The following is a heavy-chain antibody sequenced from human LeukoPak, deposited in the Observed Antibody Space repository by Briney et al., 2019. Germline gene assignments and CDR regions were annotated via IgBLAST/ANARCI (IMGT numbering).Heavy chain of an antibody. Sequence: GGSLRLSCAASGFTFSTYAMSWVRQAPGKGLEWVSSISGSGFTTNYADSVKGRFTFSRDNSKNTLYLQMNSLRAEDTAVYYCAKARTLTTLLGDWGQGTLVTVSS. CDR3: AKARTLTTLLGD. V-gene: IGHV3-23*01. CDR1: GFTFSTYA. D-gene: IGHD4-17*01. J-gene: IGHJ4*02. CDR2: ISGSGFTT.